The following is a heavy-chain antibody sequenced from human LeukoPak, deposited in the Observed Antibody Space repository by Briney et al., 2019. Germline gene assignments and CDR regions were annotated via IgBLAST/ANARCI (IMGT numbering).Heavy chain of an antibody. CDR3: ARLDTMRSGSYNYYYYMDV. CDR1: GGSISSSSYY. CDR2: IYYSGST. Sequence: SETLSLTCTASGGSISSSSYYWGWIRQPPGKGLEWIGTIYYSGSTYYNPSLKSRVTISVDTSKNQFSLKLSSVTAADTAVYYCARLDTMRSGSYNYYYYMDVWGKGTTVTISS. D-gene: IGHD3-10*01. V-gene: IGHV4-39*07. J-gene: IGHJ6*03.